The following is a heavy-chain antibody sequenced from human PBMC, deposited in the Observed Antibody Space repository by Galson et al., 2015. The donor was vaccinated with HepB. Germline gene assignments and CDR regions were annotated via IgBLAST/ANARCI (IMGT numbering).Heavy chain of an antibody. J-gene: IGHJ3*02. CDR1: GYTFTSYG. V-gene: IGHV1-18*04. Sequence: SVKVSCKASGYTFTSYGISWVRQAPGQGLEWMGWISAYNGNTNYAQKLQGRVTMTTDTSTSTAYMELRSLRSDDTAVYYCARDAPYDYVWGSYRLRGAFDIWGQGTMVTVSS. D-gene: IGHD3-16*02. CDR2: ISAYNGNT. CDR3: ARDAPYDYVWGSYRLRGAFDI.